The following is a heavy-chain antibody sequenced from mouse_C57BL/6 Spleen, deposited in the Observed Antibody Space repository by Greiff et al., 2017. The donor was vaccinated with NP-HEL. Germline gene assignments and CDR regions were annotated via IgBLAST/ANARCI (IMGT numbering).Heavy chain of an antibody. CDR3: ARSGVYYGSSYNYAMDY. Sequence: QVQLKESGAELVRPGTSVKMSCKASGYTFTNYWIGWAKQRPGHGLEWIGDIYPGGGYTNYNEKFKGKATLTADKSSSTAYMQFSSLTSEDSAIYYCARSGVYYGSSYNYAMDYWGQGTSVTVSS. J-gene: IGHJ4*01. CDR1: GYTFTNYW. CDR2: IYPGGGYT. V-gene: IGHV1-63*01. D-gene: IGHD1-1*01.